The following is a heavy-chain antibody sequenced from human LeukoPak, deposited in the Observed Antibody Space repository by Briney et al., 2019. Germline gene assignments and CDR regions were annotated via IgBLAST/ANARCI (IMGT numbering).Heavy chain of an antibody. Sequence: GASVKVSCKVSGGTFSNYDISWVRQAPGQGLEWMGWINPNSGGTNYAQKFQGRVTMTRDTSISTAYMELSRLRSDDTAVYYCAGGYGDGYNLPYAFDIWGQGTMVTVSS. CDR2: INPNSGGT. CDR1: GGTFSNYD. CDR3: AGGYGDGYNLPYAFDI. J-gene: IGHJ3*02. D-gene: IGHD5-24*01. V-gene: IGHV1-2*02.